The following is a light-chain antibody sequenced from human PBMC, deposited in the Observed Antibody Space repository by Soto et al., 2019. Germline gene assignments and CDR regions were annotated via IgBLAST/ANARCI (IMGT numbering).Light chain of an antibody. CDR3: ASYTTSRTFD. J-gene: IGLJ1*01. V-gene: IGLV2-14*01. CDR1: SSNVGHYNY. Sequence: QSALGQPASVSGSPGHSIAISCTVTSSNVGHYNYVSWYQQNQGKAPKLIIYHVSSRPSGVSNRFPASKSGNTASLTISGLQAEEEADYYCASYTTSRTFDFGTGTKVT. CDR2: HVS.